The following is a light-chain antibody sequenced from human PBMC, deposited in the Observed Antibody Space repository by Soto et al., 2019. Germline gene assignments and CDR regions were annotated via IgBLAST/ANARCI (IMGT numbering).Light chain of an antibody. CDR3: QQYGSSPR. J-gene: IGKJ1*01. CDR1: QSVTSSY. Sequence: EIVLTQSPGTLSLSPVERATLSCRASQSVTSSYLAWYQQKPGQAPRLLIYGASSRATGIPDRFSGSGSGTDFTLTISRLEPEDCAVYYCQQYGSSPRFGQGTKVDIK. CDR2: GAS. V-gene: IGKV3-20*01.